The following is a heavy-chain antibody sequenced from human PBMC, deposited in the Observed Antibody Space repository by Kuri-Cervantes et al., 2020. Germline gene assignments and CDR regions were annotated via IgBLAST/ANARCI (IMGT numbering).Heavy chain of an antibody. Sequence: SVKVSCKASGGTFSSYTISWVRQAPGQGLEWMERIIPILGIANYAQKFQGRVTITADKSTSTAYMELSSLRSEDTAVYYCARGPYYYYDSSGYYYLDYWGQGTLVTVSS. J-gene: IGHJ4*02. CDR1: GGTFSSYT. V-gene: IGHV1-69*02. CDR2: IIPILGIA. D-gene: IGHD3-22*01. CDR3: ARGPYYYYDSSGYYYLDY.